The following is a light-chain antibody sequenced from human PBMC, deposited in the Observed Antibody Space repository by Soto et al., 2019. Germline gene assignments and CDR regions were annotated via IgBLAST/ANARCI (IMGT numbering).Light chain of an antibody. J-gene: IGKJ4*01. Sequence: DIQMTQSPSSVSASIGDRVTITCRASQRGGGWLVWYQQKPGIAPKALIYDTTLLQSGVPSRFSGSGSGTEFTLTISSLQPEDFATYFCQQATSFPPVRAFGGGTKVEMK. V-gene: IGKV1-12*01. CDR3: QQATSFPPVRA. CDR1: QRGGGW. CDR2: DTT.